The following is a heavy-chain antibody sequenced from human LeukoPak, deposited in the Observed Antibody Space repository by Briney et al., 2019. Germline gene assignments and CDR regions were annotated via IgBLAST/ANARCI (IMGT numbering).Heavy chain of an antibody. CDR2: IWYDGSNK. D-gene: IGHD6-13*01. V-gene: IGHV3-33*01. Sequence: PGGSLRLSCAASGFTLSSYGMHWVRQAPGKGLEWVAVIWYDGSNKYYADSVKGRFTISRDNSKNTLYLQMNSLRAEDTAVYYCARVAAAGSLAYWGQGTLVTVSS. CDR3: ARVAAAGSLAY. CDR1: GFTLSSYG. J-gene: IGHJ4*02.